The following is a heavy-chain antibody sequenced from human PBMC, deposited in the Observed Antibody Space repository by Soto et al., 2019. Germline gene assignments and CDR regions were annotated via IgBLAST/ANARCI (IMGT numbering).Heavy chain of an antibody. CDR2: ISGSGGST. D-gene: IGHD3-9*01. V-gene: IGHV3-23*01. CDR3: AKDRKALRYFENEDY. CDR1: GFTFSSYA. Sequence: GGSLRLSCAASGFTFSSYAMSWVRQAPGKGLEWVSAISGSGGSTYYADSVKGRFTISRDNSKNTLYLQMNGLRAEDTAVYYCAKDRKALRYFENEDYWGQGTLVTVSS. J-gene: IGHJ4*02.